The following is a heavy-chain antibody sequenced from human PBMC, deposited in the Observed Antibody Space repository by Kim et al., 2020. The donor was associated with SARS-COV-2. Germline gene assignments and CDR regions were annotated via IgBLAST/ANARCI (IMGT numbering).Heavy chain of an antibody. V-gene: IGHV4-31*03. CDR2: IYYSGST. Sequence: SETLSLTCTVSGGSISSGGYYWSWIRQHPGKGLEWIGYIYYSGSTYYNPSLKSRVTISVDTSKNQFSLKLSSVTAADTAVYYCAREMPKGATADYYYYMDVWGKGTTVTVSS. CDR3: AREMPKGATADYYYYMDV. J-gene: IGHJ6*03. D-gene: IGHD5-12*01. CDR1: GGSISSGGYY.